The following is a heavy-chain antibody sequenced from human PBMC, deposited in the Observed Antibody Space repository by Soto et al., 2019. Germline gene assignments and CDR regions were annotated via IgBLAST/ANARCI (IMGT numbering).Heavy chain of an antibody. J-gene: IGHJ6*02. Sequence: QVQLVQSGAEVKKPGSSVKVSCKASGGTFSSYAISWVRQAPGQGLEWMGGIIPIFGTANYAQKFPGKVTITADESTSTAYMELSSRRSEDTAVYYCARDLIVPGSYYYGMDVWGQGTTVTVSS. CDR2: IIPIFGTA. CDR1: GGTFSSYA. D-gene: IGHD3-22*01. CDR3: ARDLIVPGSYYYGMDV. V-gene: IGHV1-69*12.